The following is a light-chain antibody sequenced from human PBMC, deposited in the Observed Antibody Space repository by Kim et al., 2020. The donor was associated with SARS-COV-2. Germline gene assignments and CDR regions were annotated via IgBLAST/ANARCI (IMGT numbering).Light chain of an antibody. J-gene: IGKJ1*01. Sequence: SPGERATPSCRASQSVSSNCLAWNQQKPGQAPRLLIYGASSRATGIPDRFSGSGSGTDFTLTITRLEPEDFAVYYCQQYSSSPATFGQGTKVEVK. V-gene: IGKV3-20*01. CDR3: QQYSSSPAT. CDR1: QSVSSNC. CDR2: GAS.